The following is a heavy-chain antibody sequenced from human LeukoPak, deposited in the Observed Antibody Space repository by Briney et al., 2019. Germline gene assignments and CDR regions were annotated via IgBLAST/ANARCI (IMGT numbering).Heavy chain of an antibody. CDR2: TYYRSKWYN. CDR3: ARVIENSSSWGYYYGMDV. Sequence: SQTLSLTCAISGDSVSSNSAAWNWIRQSPSRGLEWLGRTYYRSKWYNDYAVSVKSRITINPDTSKNQFSLQLNSVTPEDTAVYYCARVIENSSSWGYYYGMDVWGQGTTVTVSS. V-gene: IGHV6-1*01. D-gene: IGHD6-13*01. CDR1: GDSVSSNSAA. J-gene: IGHJ6*02.